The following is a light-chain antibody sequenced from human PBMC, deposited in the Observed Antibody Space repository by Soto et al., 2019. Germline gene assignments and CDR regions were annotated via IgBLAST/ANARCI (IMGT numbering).Light chain of an antibody. J-gene: IGKJ1*01. V-gene: IGKV1-5*01. CDR2: DAS. CDR3: QHYNSYSEA. CDR1: QTISSW. Sequence: DIQMTQSPSTLSGSVGDRVTITCRASQTISSWLAWYQQKPGKAPKLLIYDASTLQSGVPSRYSGSGSGTEVTLTISNLQPDDGATYYGQHYNSYSEAFGQGTKVDIK.